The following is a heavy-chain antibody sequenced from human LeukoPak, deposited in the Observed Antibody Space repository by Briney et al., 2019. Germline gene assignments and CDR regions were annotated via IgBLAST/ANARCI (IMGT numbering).Heavy chain of an antibody. CDR2: IIPIFGTA. V-gene: IGHV1-69*05. Sequence: SVKVSCKASGGTFSSYAISWVRQAPGQGLEWMGGIIPIFGTANYAQKFQGRVTITTDESTSTAYMELSSLRSEDTAVYYCARMANSGEGYFVYWGQGTLVTVSS. J-gene: IGHJ4*02. CDR1: GGTFSSYA. CDR3: ARMANSGEGYFVY. D-gene: IGHD5-24*01.